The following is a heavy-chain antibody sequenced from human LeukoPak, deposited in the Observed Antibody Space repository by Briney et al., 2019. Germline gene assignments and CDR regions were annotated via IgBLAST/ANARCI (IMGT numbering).Heavy chain of an antibody. Sequence: GGSLRLSCAASGFTFSSYWMHWVRQAPGKGLEWVSGISWNSGSIGYADSVKGRFTISRDNAKNSLYLQMNSLRAEDTALYYCAKDMGAVADYYFDYWGQGTLVTVSS. CDR1: GFTFSSYW. CDR2: ISWNSGSI. CDR3: AKDMGAVADYYFDY. J-gene: IGHJ4*02. V-gene: IGHV3-9*01. D-gene: IGHD6-19*01.